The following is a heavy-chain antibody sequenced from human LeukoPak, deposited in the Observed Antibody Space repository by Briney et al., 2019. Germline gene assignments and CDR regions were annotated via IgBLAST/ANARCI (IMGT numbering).Heavy chain of an antibody. J-gene: IGHJ4*02. D-gene: IGHD3-10*01. CDR3: AKEGILLWFGELLGGFDY. V-gene: IGHV3-23*01. CDR2: ISGSGGST. CDR1: GFTFSSYA. Sequence: PGGSLRLSCAASGFTFSSYAMSWVRQAPGKGLEWVSAISGSGGSTYYADSVKGRFTISRDNSKNTLYLQMNSLRAEDTAVYYCAKEGILLWFGELLGGFDYWGQGTLVTVSS.